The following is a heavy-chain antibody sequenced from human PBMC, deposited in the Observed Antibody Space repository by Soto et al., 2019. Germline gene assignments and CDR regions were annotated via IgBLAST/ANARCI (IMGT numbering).Heavy chain of an antibody. Sequence: QVQLQESGPGLVKPSQTLSLTCTVSGGSISSGDYYWSWIRQPPGKGLEWIGYIYYSGSTHYNPSLKSRVTVSVDTSKNQFSLKLSSVTAAYTAVYYCARTANWTYGMDVWGQGTTVTVSS. CDR2: IYYSGST. D-gene: IGHD1-1*01. J-gene: IGHJ6*02. V-gene: IGHV4-30-4*01. CDR3: ARTANWTYGMDV. CDR1: GGSISSGDYY.